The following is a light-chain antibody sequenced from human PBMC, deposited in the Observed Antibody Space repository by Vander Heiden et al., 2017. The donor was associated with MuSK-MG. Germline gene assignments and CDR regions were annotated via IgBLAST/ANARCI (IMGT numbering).Light chain of an antibody. CDR2: SAS. CDR1: QSISSY. J-gene: IGKJ1*01. CDR3: RQSDTTPWT. Sequence: DIQMTQSPSSLSASVGDRVTITCRASQSISSYLNWYQQKPGIAPKVLIYSASSLQSGVPSRFSGSGSGTDFTLTISRLQPEDFASYYCRQSDTTPWTFGQGTKVESK. V-gene: IGKV1-39*01.